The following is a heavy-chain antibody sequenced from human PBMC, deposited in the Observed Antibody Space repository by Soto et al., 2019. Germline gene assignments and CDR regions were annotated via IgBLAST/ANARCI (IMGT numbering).Heavy chain of an antibody. V-gene: IGHV1-69*13. CDR1: GGTFSSYA. J-gene: IGHJ6*02. Sequence: SVKVSCKASGGTFSSYAISWVRQAPGQGLEWMGGIIPIFGTANYAQKFQGRVAITADESTSTAYMELSSLRSEDTAVYYCARLAARNYYGMDVWGQGTTVTGSS. D-gene: IGHD6-6*01. CDR2: IIPIFGTA. CDR3: ARLAARNYYGMDV.